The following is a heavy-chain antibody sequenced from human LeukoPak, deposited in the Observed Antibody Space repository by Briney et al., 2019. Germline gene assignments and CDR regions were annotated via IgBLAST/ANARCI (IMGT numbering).Heavy chain of an antibody. V-gene: IGHV1-2*02. CDR1: GYTFTAYY. Sequence: ASVKVSCKASGYTFTAYYMHWVRQAPGQGLEWMGWINHNSGITNYAQNFQGRVTITRDTSISTVYMELSSLRSDDTAVYYCARNIENWGQGTLVTVSS. J-gene: IGHJ4*02. CDR3: ARNIEN. D-gene: IGHD2/OR15-2a*01. CDR2: INHNSGIT.